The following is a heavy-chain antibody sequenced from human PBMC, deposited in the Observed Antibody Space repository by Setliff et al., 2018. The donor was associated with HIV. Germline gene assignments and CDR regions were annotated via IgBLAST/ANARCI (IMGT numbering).Heavy chain of an antibody. D-gene: IGHD3-10*01. CDR3: ARNGVLWFGELSPYYFDY. V-gene: IGHV4-39*01. J-gene: IGHJ4*02. CDR1: GFSFRNSFYN. Sequence: PSETLSLTCNVSGFSFRNSFYNWGWIRQPPGKGLEWIGTIYYSGTTYYNPSLKSRVTMSIDTSQNQFSLKLTSVTATDTAVYYCARNGVLWFGELSPYYFDYWGQGTLVTVSS. CDR2: IYYSGTT.